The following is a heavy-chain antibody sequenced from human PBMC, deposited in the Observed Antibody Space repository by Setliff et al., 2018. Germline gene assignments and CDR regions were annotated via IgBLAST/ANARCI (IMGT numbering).Heavy chain of an antibody. D-gene: IGHD3-9*01. J-gene: IGHJ4*02. V-gene: IGHV1-18*01. CDR2: ISGYTGDT. Sequence: ASVKVSCKASGGTFSSYGLSWVRQAPGQAPEWIGCISGYTGDTNYAPKFRDRVTLTIDPSSTTAYMELRSLKSDDTAFYYCARSSAPSVVLAADFDFWGQGTLVTVSS. CDR3: ARSSAPSVVLAADFDF. CDR1: GGTFSSYG.